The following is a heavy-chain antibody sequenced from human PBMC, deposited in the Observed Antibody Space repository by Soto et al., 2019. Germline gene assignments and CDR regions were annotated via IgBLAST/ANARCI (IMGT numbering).Heavy chain of an antibody. V-gene: IGHV3-33*01. Sequence: GGSLRLSCAASGFTFSSYGMHWVRQAPGKGLEWVAVIWYDGSNKYYADSVKGRFTISRDNSKNTLYLQMNSLRAEDTAVYYCARDLAGTDRRAFGYWGQGTLVTVSS. D-gene: IGHD6-19*01. J-gene: IGHJ4*02. CDR3: ARDLAGTDRRAFGY. CDR1: GFTFSSYG. CDR2: IWYDGSNK.